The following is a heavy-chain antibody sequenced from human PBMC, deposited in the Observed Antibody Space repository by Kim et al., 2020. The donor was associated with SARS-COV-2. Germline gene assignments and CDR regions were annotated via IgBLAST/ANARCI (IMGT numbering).Heavy chain of an antibody. V-gene: IGHV3-11*05. J-gene: IGHJ6*02. Sequence: GKGRFTISRNNAKNSLYLQMNSLRAEDTAVYYCARDQEWLRHYYYYGMDVWGQGTTVTVSS. D-gene: IGHD5-12*01. CDR3: ARDQEWLRHYYYYGMDV.